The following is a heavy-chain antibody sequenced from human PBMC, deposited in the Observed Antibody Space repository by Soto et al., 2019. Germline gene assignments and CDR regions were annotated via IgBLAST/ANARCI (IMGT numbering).Heavy chain of an antibody. CDR2: IYYSGST. D-gene: IGHD3-10*01. J-gene: IGHJ3*02. Sequence: SETLSLTSTVYGGSISSGGYYCSWIRQHPGKGLEWIGYIYYSGSTYYNPSLKSRVTISVDTSKNQFSLTLSSVTAADTAVYYCAIFVPMDEHVSNAFLIWGQGTMVT. CDR3: AIFVPMDEHVSNAFLI. V-gene: IGHV4-31*03. CDR1: GGSISSGGYY.